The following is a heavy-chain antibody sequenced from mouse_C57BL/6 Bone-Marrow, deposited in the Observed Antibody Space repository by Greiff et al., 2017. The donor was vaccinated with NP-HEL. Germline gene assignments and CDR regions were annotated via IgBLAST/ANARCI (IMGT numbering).Heavy chain of an antibody. CDR3: AREGGLRRRTYAMDY. CDR1: GFTFSDYY. J-gene: IGHJ4*01. D-gene: IGHD2-4*01. V-gene: IGHV5-16*01. Sequence: EVQGVESEGGLVQPGSSMKLSCTTSGFTFSDYYMAWVRQVPEKGLDWVANINYDGSSTYYLDSLKSRFIISIDNAKNILYLQMSSLKSKDTATYYCAREGGLRRRTYAMDYWGQGTSVTVSS. CDR2: INYDGSST.